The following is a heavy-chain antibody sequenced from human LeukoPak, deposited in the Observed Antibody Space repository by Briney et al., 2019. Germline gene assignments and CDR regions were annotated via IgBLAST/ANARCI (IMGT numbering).Heavy chain of an antibody. CDR3: AKDTQTYYYDSSGYYWGDSDY. V-gene: IGHV3-30*02. D-gene: IGHD3-22*01. CDR1: GFTFSSYG. CDR2: IRYDGSNK. J-gene: IGHJ4*02. Sequence: GGSLRLSCAASGFTFSSYGMHWVRQAPGKGLEWVAFIRYDGSNKYYANSVKGRFTISRDNSKNTLYLQMNSLRAEDTAVYYCAKDTQTYYYDSSGYYWGDSDYWGQGTLVTVSS.